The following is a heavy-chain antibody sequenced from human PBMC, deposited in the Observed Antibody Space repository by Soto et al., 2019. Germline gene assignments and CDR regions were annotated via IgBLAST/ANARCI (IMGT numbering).Heavy chain of an antibody. J-gene: IGHJ4*02. CDR3: ARQHSGSYYFDYWGQGTPVTVSQVSTRDPCFSCGSIPYLDY. D-gene: IGHD1-26*01. CDR2: MNQDGNQK. CDR1: GFTVSNTG. Sequence: GSLRLSCAASGFTVSNTGMHWVRQAPGKGLEWVANMNQDGNQKNYVDSVKGRFSISRDNAKNSLYLQINSLRAEDTAVYYCARQHSGSYYFDYWGQGTPVTVSQVSTRDPCFSCGSIPYLDYWGQGTLVTVSS. V-gene: IGHV3-7*05.